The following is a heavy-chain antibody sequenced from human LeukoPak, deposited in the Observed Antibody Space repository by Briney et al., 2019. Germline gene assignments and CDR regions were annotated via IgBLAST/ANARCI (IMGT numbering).Heavy chain of an antibody. Sequence: TGGSLRLSCAASGFTFSSYGMHWVRQAPGKGLEWVAVIWYGGSNKYYADSVKGRFTISRDSSKNTLYLQMNSLKTEDTAVYYCTTGAMVFDCWGQGTLVTVSS. V-gene: IGHV3-33*08. CDR1: GFTFSSYG. CDR2: IWYGGSNK. J-gene: IGHJ4*02. D-gene: IGHD2-8*01. CDR3: TTGAMVFDC.